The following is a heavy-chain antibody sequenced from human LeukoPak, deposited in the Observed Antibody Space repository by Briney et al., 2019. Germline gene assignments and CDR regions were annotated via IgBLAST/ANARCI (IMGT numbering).Heavy chain of an antibody. CDR2: INTNTGNP. CDR1: GYTFTSYA. CDR3: ARDVEQWLVPGAFDI. V-gene: IGHV7-4-1*02. J-gene: IGHJ3*02. Sequence: ASVKVSCKASGYTFTSYAMNWVRQAPGQGLEWMGWINTNTGNPTYAQGFTGRFVFSLDTSISTAYLQISSLKAEDTAVYYCARDVEQWLVPGAFDIWGQGTMVTVSS. D-gene: IGHD6-19*01.